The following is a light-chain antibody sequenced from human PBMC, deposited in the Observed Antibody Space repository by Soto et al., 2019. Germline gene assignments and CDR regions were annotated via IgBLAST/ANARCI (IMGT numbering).Light chain of an antibody. V-gene: IGLV2-18*02. Sequence: QSALTQPPSVSGSPGQSVTISCTGTSSDVGSYNRVSWYQQPPGTAPKLMIYEVSNRPSGVPDRFSGSKSGNTASLTISGLQAKDEADYYCSSYTSSSTSLYVFGTGTKLTVL. J-gene: IGLJ1*01. CDR2: EVS. CDR1: SSDVGSYNR. CDR3: SSYTSSSTSLYV.